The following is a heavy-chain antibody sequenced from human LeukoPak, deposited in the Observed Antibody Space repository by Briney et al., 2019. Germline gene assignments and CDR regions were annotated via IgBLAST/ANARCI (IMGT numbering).Heavy chain of an antibody. J-gene: IGHJ4*02. D-gene: IGHD6-19*01. Sequence: GGSLRLSCAASGFTFSSYGMPWVRQAPGKGLEWVAVISYDGSNKYYADSVKGRFTISRDNSKNTLYLQMNSLRAEDTAVYYCAKDLAVAGKGFDYWGQGTLVTVSS. CDR3: AKDLAVAGKGFDY. V-gene: IGHV3-30*18. CDR1: GFTFSSYG. CDR2: ISYDGSNK.